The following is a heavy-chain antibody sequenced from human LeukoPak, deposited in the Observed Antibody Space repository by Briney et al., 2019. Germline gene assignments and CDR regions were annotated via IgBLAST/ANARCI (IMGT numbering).Heavy chain of an antibody. CDR3: ARDLEDSSGYYDWFDP. D-gene: IGHD3-22*01. J-gene: IGHJ5*02. CDR2: SSSTTI. V-gene: IGHV3-69-1*01. CDR1: GFTFSDYY. Sequence: GGSLRLSCAASGFTFSDYYMNWVRQAPGKGLEWVCSSSTTIYYADSVKGRFTISRDNAKNSLHLQMNSLRAEDTAVYYCARDLEDSSGYYDWFDPWGQGTLVTVSS.